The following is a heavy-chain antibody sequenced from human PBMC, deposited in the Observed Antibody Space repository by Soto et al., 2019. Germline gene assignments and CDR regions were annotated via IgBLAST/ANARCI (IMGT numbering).Heavy chain of an antibody. J-gene: IGHJ4*02. CDR2: KYHTGSS. Sequence: QVQLRESGPGLVKPSETLSLTCTVSGGSISTSQWCSWLRQPPGKGLEWIGEKYHTGSSNYNTSLKSRVTISVDKSKNQFSLKLTSVAAADTAVYYCASKTYESKGTFDYWGQGTLVTVSS. D-gene: IGHD3-22*01. CDR3: ASKTYESKGTFDY. CDR1: GGSISTSQW. V-gene: IGHV4-4*02.